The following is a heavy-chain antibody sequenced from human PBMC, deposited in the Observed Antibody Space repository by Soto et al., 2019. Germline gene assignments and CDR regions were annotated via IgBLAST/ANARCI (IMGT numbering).Heavy chain of an antibody. CDR2: IYYSGST. CDR3: ARTYYYDSSGYYSGPYDY. V-gene: IGHV4-30-4*01. Sequence: SETLSLTCTVSGGSISSGDYYRSWIRQPPGKGLEWIGYIYYSGSTYYNPSLKSRVTISVDTSKNQFSLKLSSVTAADTAVYYCARTYYYDSSGYYSGPYDYWGQGTLVTVSS. J-gene: IGHJ4*02. D-gene: IGHD3-22*01. CDR1: GGSISSGDYY.